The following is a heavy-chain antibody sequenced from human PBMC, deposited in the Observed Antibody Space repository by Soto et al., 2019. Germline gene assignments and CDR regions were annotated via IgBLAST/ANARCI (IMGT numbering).Heavy chain of an antibody. CDR1: GFTFSSYG. V-gene: IGHV3-30*18. D-gene: IGHD4-17*01. Sequence: PGGSLRLSCAASGFTFSSYGMHWVRQAPGKGLEWVAVISYDGSNKYYADSVKGRFTISRDNSKNTLYLQMNSLRAEDTVVYYCAKGLRPLYYYYMDVWGKGTTVTVSS. CDR2: ISYDGSNK. CDR3: AKGLRPLYYYYMDV. J-gene: IGHJ6*03.